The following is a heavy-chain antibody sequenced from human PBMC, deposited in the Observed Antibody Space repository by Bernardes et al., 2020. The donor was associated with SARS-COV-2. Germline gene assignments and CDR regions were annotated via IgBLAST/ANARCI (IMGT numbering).Heavy chain of an antibody. V-gene: IGHV3-30*18. J-gene: IGHJ6*02. CDR2: ISYDGSNK. Sequence: WGSLRLSCASSGFTFSSCGMHWVRQAPGKGLEWVAVISYDGSNKYYADSVKGRFTISRDNSKNTLYLQMNSLRAEDTAVYYCAKDLGTSAGTFHYYYYGMDVWGQGTTVTVSS. CDR1: GFTFSSCG. CDR3: AKDLGTSAGTFHYYYYGMDV. D-gene: IGHD6-13*01.